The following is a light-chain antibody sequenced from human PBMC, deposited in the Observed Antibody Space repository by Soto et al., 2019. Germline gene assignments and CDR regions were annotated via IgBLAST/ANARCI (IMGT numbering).Light chain of an antibody. CDR3: QQYNSYSKT. Sequence: DIQMTQSPSSLSASVGDRVTITCQASQNINNYLNWYQQKPGRAPKLLIYDASNLEAGVPSRFRGSGSGTEFTLTISSLQPDDFATYYCQQYNSYSKTFGQGTKVDIK. V-gene: IGKV1-33*01. CDR2: DAS. J-gene: IGKJ1*01. CDR1: QNINNY.